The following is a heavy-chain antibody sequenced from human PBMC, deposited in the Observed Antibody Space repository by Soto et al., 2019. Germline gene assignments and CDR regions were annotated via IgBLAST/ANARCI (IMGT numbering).Heavy chain of an antibody. Sequence: ASVKVSCKASGYTFTGYYMHWVRQAPGQGLEWMGWINPNSGGTNYAQKFQGRVTMTRDTSISTAYMELSRLRSDDTAVYYCASLNARYDSSGYYFDYWGQGTLVTVSS. CDR1: GYTFTGYY. V-gene: IGHV1-2*02. CDR3: ASLNARYDSSGYYFDY. D-gene: IGHD3-22*01. CDR2: INPNSGGT. J-gene: IGHJ4*02.